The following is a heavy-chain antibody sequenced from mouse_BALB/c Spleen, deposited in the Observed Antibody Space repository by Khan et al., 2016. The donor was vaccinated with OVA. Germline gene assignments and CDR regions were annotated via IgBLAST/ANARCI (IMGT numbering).Heavy chain of an antibody. CDR1: GYTFTSFG. V-gene: IGHV9-3-1*01. CDR2: INTYTGQP. D-gene: IGHD2-14*01. J-gene: IGHJ4*01. Sequence: LVESGPELKKPGETVKISCKASGYTFTSFGMNWVKQSPGKGLKWMGFINTYTGQPTYADDFKGRFAFSLATSASTAYLQLNNLKNEDTSTYFCARVGYSGTMDYWGQGTSVTVSS. CDR3: ARVGYSGTMDY.